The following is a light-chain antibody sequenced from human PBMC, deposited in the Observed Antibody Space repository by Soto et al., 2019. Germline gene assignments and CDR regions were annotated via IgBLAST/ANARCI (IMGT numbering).Light chain of an antibody. Sequence: DIQMTQSPSSLSASVGDRVTITCRASQGIGTYLAWYQQKPGKVPKLLIYAASTLQSGDPSRVSGSGSGTDFTLTISSLQPEDVATYYCQQYGSSPRTFGQGTKLDIK. CDR2: AAS. J-gene: IGKJ2*01. V-gene: IGKV1-27*01. CDR3: QQYGSSPRT. CDR1: QGIGTY.